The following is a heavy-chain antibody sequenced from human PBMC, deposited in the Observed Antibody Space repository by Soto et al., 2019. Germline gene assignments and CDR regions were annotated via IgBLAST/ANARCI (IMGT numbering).Heavy chain of an antibody. CDR1: GYTFTGYY. D-gene: IGHD5-18*01. CDR3: ARGGYSYGRQGYYYYYGMDV. V-gene: IGHV1-2*04. Sequence: ASVKVSCKASGYTFTGYYMHWARQAPGQGLEWMGWINPNSGGTNYAQKFQGWVTMTRDTSISTAYMELSRLRSDDTAVYYCARGGYSYGRQGYYYYYGMDVWGQGTTVTVSS. CDR2: INPNSGGT. J-gene: IGHJ6*02.